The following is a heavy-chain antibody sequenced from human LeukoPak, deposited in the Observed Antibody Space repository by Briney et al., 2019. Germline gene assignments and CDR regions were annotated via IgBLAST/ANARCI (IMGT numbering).Heavy chain of an antibody. CDR2: IYYSGST. CDR3: ARPLTTYNWFDP. CDR1: GGSISSSSYY. D-gene: IGHD1-1*01. Sequence: SETLSLTCTVSGGSISSSSYYWGWIRQPPGKGLEWIGSIYYSGSTYYNPSLKSRVTISVDTSKNQFSLKLSPVTAADTAVYYCARPLTTYNWFDPWGQGTLVTVSS. V-gene: IGHV4-39*01. J-gene: IGHJ5*02.